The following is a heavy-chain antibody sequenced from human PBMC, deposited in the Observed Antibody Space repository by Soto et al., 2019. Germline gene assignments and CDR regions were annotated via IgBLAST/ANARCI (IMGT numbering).Heavy chain of an antibody. D-gene: IGHD1-26*01. J-gene: IGHJ4*02. V-gene: IGHV3-30-3*01. CDR2: ISFDETKE. CDR3: AKDLDSGRFYFRALDY. Sequence: QVQLVESGGGEVQPGRSLRLSCAASGFSFSPYAMHWVRQAPGKGLEWVACISFDETKEYYAESVKGRFTISRDNSKKTLYLQMNSLRVEDTAVYYCAKDLDSGRFYFRALDYWGQGTLVTVSS. CDR1: GFSFSPYA.